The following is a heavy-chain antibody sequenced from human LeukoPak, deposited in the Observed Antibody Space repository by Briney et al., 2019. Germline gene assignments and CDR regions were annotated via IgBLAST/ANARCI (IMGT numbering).Heavy chain of an antibody. CDR2: ISYDGSNK. J-gene: IGHJ6*02. D-gene: IGHD3-10*01. Sequence: GGCLRLSCSASGFTFSSYGTHSVREAPGKGLEWVAVISYDGSNKYYADSVKGRFTISRDNSKNTLYLQMNSLRAEDTAVYYCARDFRGCMDVWGQGTTVTVSS. CDR3: ARDFRGCMDV. V-gene: IGHV3-30*03. CDR1: GFTFSSYG.